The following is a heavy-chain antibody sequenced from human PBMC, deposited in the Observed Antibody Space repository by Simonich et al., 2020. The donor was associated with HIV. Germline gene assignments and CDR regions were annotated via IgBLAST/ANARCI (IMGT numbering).Heavy chain of an antibody. D-gene: IGHD2-2*01. CDR2: INPSGGST. CDR3: ARDPSLSPLDLYFDF. J-gene: IGHJ4*02. Sequence: QVQLVQSGAEVKKPGASVKVSCKASGYTFSSYYMHWVRQAPGKGLEWMGIINPSGGSTSYAQKFQGRVTMTRDTTTSTVYMELRSLRSEDTAVYFCARDPSLSPLDLYFDFWGQGTLVTVSS. V-gene: IGHV1-46*03. CDR1: GYTFSSYY.